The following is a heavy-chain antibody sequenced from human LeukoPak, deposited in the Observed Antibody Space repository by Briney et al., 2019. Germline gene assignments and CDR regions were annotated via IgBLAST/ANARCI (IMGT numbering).Heavy chain of an antibody. J-gene: IGHJ6*02. D-gene: IGHD6-13*01. V-gene: IGHV1-2*02. CDR1: GYSFTAYF. Sequence: ASVNVSCKASGYSFTAYFMHWVRQPPGQGLDGMGGINPNTGVTDYAHKFQDRVTMTRDTSISTAYMDLSRLTSDDTAVFFCARARSSSWPFYSGLDVWGQGTTVTVSS. CDR2: INPNTGVT. CDR3: ARARSSSWPFYSGLDV.